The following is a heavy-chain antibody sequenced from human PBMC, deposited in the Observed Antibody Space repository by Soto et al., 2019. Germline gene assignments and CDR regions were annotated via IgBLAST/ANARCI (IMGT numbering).Heavy chain of an antibody. CDR1: GYSFTRYL. D-gene: IGHD6-13*01. Sequence: GSLKISCKGSGYSFTRYLISWVRPMPGKGLEWMGRIDPSDSYNNYSPSFQGHVTISADKSISTAYLHRSSLKATDNAMYYCASGYSSYYYFYGMDVWGQGTTVTVSS. J-gene: IGHJ6*02. CDR2: IDPSDSYN. CDR3: ASGYSSYYYFYGMDV. V-gene: IGHV5-10-1*01.